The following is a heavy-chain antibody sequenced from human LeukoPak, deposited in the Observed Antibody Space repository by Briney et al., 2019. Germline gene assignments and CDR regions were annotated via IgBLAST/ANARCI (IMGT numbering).Heavy chain of an antibody. CDR2: ISSSGSTI. CDR3: ATDIVVVPAALPDAFDI. CDR1: GFTFSDYY. V-gene: IGHV3-11*04. J-gene: IGHJ3*02. D-gene: IGHD2-2*02. Sequence: PGGSLRLSCAASGFTFSDYYMSWIRQAPGKGLEWVSYISSSGSTIYYADSVKGRFTISRDNAKNSLYLQMNSLRAEDTAVYYCATDIVVVPAALPDAFDIWGQGTMVTVSS.